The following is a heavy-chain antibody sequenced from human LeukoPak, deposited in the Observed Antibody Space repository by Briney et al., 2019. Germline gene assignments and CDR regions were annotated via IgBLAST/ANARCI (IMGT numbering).Heavy chain of an antibody. CDR3: AKAQLRVTTGIDN. CDR2: ISSSAGNT. V-gene: IGHV3-23*01. Sequence: GGSLRLSCVASGFTFSIYAISWVREAPGKGLEWVSGISSSAGNTNYADSVKGRFTISRDNSKNTLYLQMNSLRVEDTAVYYCAKAQLRVTTGIDNWGQGTLVTVSS. J-gene: IGHJ4*02. D-gene: IGHD4-17*01. CDR1: GFTFSIYA.